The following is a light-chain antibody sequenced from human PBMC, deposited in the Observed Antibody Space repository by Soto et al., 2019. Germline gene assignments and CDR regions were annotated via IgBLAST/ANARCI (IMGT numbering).Light chain of an antibody. J-gene: IGKJ2*01. Sequence: EIVMTQSPATLSVSPGERATLSCRASQSVSSNLAWYQQKPGQAPRLLIYGASTRATGIPARFSGSGPGTEFTLTISSLPSEDFAVYYCHQYNNWPPMYTFGQGTKLEIK. CDR1: QSVSSN. V-gene: IGKV3-15*01. CDR3: HQYNNWPPMYT. CDR2: GAS.